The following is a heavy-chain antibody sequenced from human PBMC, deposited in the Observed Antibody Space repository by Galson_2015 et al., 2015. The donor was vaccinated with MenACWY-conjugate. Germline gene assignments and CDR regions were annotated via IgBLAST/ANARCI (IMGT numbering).Heavy chain of an antibody. J-gene: IGHJ4*02. V-gene: IGHV3-15*07. CDR3: TADVSGYSAHSVADY. Sequence: SLRLSCAASGFTFSSAWMHWVRQAPGKGLEWVGRIKNKAAGGTTDYAAPVKGRFTISRNDPEKTLYLQISSLKIEDTAVYYCTADVSGYSAHSVADYWGQGTLVTVSS. CDR1: GFTFSSAW. D-gene: IGHD4-11*01. CDR2: IKNKAAGGTT.